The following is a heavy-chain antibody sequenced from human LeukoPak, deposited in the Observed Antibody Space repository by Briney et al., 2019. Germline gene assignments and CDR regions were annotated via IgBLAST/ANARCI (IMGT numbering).Heavy chain of an antibody. V-gene: IGHV1-18*04. CDR2: NSDHNGNT. CDR1: GYPYSNFC. D-gene: IGHD4-11*01. CDR3: ARERSNNDY. Sequence: SVKVSCKASGYPYSNFCISWARQPPGQGLEWMGWNSDHNGNTDYAQKFQGRVTMPTDTSTTTAYMELRSLRSDDTAMYYCARERSNNDYWGQGTLVTVSS. J-gene: IGHJ4*02.